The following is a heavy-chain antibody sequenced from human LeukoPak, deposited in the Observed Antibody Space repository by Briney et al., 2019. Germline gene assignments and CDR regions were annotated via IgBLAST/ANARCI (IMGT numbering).Heavy chain of an antibody. Sequence: GESLKISCKGSGYSFTSYWIGWVRQMPGKGLEWMGIIYPGDSDTRYSPSFQGQVTISADKSISTAYLQWSSLKASDTAMYYCARQYYGSGSYNNWFDPWGQGTLVTVSS. V-gene: IGHV5-51*01. CDR2: IYPGDSDT. J-gene: IGHJ5*02. D-gene: IGHD3-10*01. CDR1: GYSFTSYW. CDR3: ARQYYGSGSYNNWFDP.